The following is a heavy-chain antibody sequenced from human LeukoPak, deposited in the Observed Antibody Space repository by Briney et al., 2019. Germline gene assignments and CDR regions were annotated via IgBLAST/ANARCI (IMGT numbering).Heavy chain of an antibody. Sequence: PGGSLRLSCAASGCTVSSNYMSWVRQAPGKGLEWVSLIYSGRSTYYADSVKGRFTISRDNSKNTLYLQMNSLRAEDTAVYYCARTIRDYGLTYFDYWGQGTLVTVSS. CDR1: GCTVSSNY. D-gene: IGHD4-17*01. J-gene: IGHJ4*02. V-gene: IGHV3-53*01. CDR3: ARTIRDYGLTYFDY. CDR2: IYSGRST.